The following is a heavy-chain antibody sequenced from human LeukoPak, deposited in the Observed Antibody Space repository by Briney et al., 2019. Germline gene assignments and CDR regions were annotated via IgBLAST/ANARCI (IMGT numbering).Heavy chain of an antibody. Sequence: SETLSLTCTVSGGSISSYYWSWIRQPPGKGLEWIGYIYYSGSTNYNPSLKSRVTISVDTSKNQFSLKLSSVTAADTAVYYCARDVSSWGQGTMVTVSS. CDR2: IYYSGST. J-gene: IGHJ3*01. CDR1: GGSISSYY. CDR3: ARDVSS. V-gene: IGHV4-59*01. D-gene: IGHD2/OR15-2a*01.